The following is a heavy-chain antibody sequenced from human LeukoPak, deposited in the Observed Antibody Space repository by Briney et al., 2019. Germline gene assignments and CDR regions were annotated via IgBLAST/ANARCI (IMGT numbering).Heavy chain of an antibody. CDR2: ISSSSSYI. V-gene: IGHV3-21*01. D-gene: IGHD4-17*01. J-gene: IGHJ4*02. CDR1: GFTFSSYS. Sequence: GGSLRLSCAASGFTFSSYSMNWVRQAPGKGLEWVSSISSSSSYIYYANSVKGRFTISRDNAKNSLYLQMNSLRAEDTAVYYCARMTTATSFDHWGQGTLVTVSS. CDR3: ARMTTATSFDH.